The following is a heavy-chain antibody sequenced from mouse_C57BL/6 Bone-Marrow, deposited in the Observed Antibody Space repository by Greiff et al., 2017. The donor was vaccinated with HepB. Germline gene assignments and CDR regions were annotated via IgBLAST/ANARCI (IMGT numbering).Heavy chain of an antibody. CDR1: GYTFTSYW. J-gene: IGHJ2*01. D-gene: IGHD2-4*01. V-gene: IGHV1-64*01. CDR3: AIWTMIKGFDY. CDR2: IHPNSGST. Sequence: QVQLQQSGAELVKPGASVKLSCKASGYTFTSYWMPWVKQRPGQGLEWIGMIHPNSGSTNYTEKFKSKATLTVDKSSSTAYMQLSSLTSEDSAVYYCAIWTMIKGFDYWGQGTTLTVSS.